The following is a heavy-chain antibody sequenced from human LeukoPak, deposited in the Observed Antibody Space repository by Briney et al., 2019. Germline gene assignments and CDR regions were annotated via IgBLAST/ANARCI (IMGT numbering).Heavy chain of an antibody. CDR3: AKDGSYSDY. D-gene: IGHD1-26*01. J-gene: IGHJ4*02. CDR2: ISGSGGST. Sequence: GGSLRLSCSASGFTFSTYGMSWVRQAPGKGLESVSVISGSGGSTYYADSVKGRFTISRDNSKNTLYLQMNSLRAEDTAVYYCAKDGSYSDYWGQGTLVTVSS. V-gene: IGHV3-23*01. CDR1: GFTFSTYG.